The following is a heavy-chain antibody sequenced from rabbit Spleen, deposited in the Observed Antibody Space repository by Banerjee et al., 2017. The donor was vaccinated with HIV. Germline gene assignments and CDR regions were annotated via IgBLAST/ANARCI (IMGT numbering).Heavy chain of an antibody. Sequence: QSLEESGGDLVKPGASLTLTCTASGFSFSSGYYMCWVRQAPGKGLEWIACIYGGSSGDTYYASWAKGRFTISKTSSTTVDLKMNSLTAADTATYFCARGVGSVYYSLWGQGTLVTVS. CDR3: ARGVGSVYYSL. V-gene: IGHV1S40*01. CDR2: IYGGSSGDT. D-gene: IGHD1-1*01. CDR1: GFSFSSGYY. J-gene: IGHJ3*01.